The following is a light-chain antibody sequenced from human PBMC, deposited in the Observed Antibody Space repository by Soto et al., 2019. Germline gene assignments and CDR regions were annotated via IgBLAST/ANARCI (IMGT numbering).Light chain of an antibody. CDR3: QQANSFPFT. V-gene: IGKV1-12*02. Sequence: DIQMTQSPSSVSASVGDRVTITCRASQGIRTWLAWYQQKPGKPPKLLIYVASSLQSGVPSRFSGSGSGTDFTLTISSLQPEDFATYYCQQANSFPFTFGPGTKVHIK. J-gene: IGKJ3*01. CDR2: VAS. CDR1: QGIRTW.